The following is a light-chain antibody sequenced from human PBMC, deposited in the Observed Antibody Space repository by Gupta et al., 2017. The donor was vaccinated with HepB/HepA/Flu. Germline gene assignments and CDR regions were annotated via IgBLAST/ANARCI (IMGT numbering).Light chain of an antibody. V-gene: IGLV1-44*01. CDR2: CDE. CDR1: RSNIGSNT. Sequence: LLTHPPSASGPPGQRVTISCAGSRSNIGSNTVGRYHQRPGAAPKLVIFCDEQRPSGVPARFSAAKYGATAALFISGLQPEDEADYDCAAWDDSGNSVVFGGGTKLIVL. J-gene: IGLJ3*02. CDR3: AAWDDSGNSVV.